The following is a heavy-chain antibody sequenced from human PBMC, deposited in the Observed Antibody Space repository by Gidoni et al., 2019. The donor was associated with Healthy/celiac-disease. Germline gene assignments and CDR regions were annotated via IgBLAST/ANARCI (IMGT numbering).Heavy chain of an antibody. J-gene: IGHJ4*02. CDR3: ASGWSIAAAGTFDY. Sequence: EVQLVESGGGLVQPGGSLRLSCAASGFTFSSYWMHWVRQAPGKGLVWVSRINSDGSSTSYADSVKGRFTISRDNAKNTLYLQMNSLRAEDTAVYYCASGWSIAAAGTFDYWGQGTLVTVSS. D-gene: IGHD6-13*01. CDR1: GFTFSSYW. V-gene: IGHV3-74*01. CDR2: INSDGSST.